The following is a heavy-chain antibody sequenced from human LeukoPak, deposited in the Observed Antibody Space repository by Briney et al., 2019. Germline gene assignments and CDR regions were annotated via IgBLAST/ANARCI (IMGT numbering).Heavy chain of an antibody. CDR2: IYYSGST. V-gene: IGHV4-31*03. Sequence: PSETLSLTCTVSGGSISSGGYCWSWIRRHPGKGLEWIGYIYYSGSTYYNPSLKSRVTISVDTSKNQFSLKLSSATAADTAVYYCARAVAKGSIVVDTFDYWGQGTLVTVSS. CDR3: ARAVAKGSIVVDTFDY. D-gene: IGHD3-22*01. J-gene: IGHJ4*02. CDR1: GGSISSGGYC.